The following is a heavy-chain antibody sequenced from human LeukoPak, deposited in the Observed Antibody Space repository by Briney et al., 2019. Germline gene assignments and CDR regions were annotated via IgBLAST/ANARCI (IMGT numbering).Heavy chain of an antibody. CDR2: IYTSGST. Sequence: PSETLSLTCTVSGGSISSGSYYWSWIRQPAGKGLEWIGRIYTSGSTNYNPSLKSRVTISVDTSKNQFSLKLSSVTAADTAVYYCARGGLWYSSSWDYYFDYWGQGTLVTVSS. CDR3: ARGGLWYSSSWDYYFDY. CDR1: GGSISSGSYY. V-gene: IGHV4-61*02. J-gene: IGHJ4*02. D-gene: IGHD6-13*01.